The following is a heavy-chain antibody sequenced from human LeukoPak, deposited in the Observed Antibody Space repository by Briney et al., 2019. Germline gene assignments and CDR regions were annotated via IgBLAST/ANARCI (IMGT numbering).Heavy chain of an antibody. Sequence: SVKVSCRASGGTFSSYAISWVRQAPGEGLEWMGRIIPIFGIANYAQKFQGRVTITADKSTSTAYMELSSLRSEDTAVYYCARRRGGRGSSSFWFDPWGQGTLVTVSS. CDR2: IIPIFGIA. CDR3: ARRRGGRGSSSFWFDP. J-gene: IGHJ5*02. CDR1: GGTFSSYA. V-gene: IGHV1-69*04. D-gene: IGHD6-6*01.